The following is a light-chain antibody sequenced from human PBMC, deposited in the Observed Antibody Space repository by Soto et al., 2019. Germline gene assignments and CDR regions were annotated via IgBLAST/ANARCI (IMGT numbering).Light chain of an antibody. CDR3: QQLVSYPQ. J-gene: IGKJ4*02. CDR2: AAS. Sequence: DIQLTQSPSFLSASIGDRVTITCRASQVIGIYLAWYQQKPGKAPNLLISAASTLQSGVPSRFSGSVSGTEFTLTISSLQPEDFATYYCQQLVSYPQFGGGTKVEIK. CDR1: QVIGIY. V-gene: IGKV1-9*01.